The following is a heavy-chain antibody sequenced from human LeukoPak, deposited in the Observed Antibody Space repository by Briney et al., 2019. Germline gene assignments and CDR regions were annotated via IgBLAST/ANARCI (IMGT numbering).Heavy chain of an antibody. D-gene: IGHD4-11*01. CDR3: ARVYTAYYFDY. Sequence: QPGGSLRLSCAASGFTFSSYSMNWVRQAPGKGLEWVANIKQDASEKYYVDSVKGRFTISRDNAKNTLYLQMNSLRAEDTAVYYCARVYTAYYFDYWGQGTLVTVSS. V-gene: IGHV3-7*01. CDR1: GFTFSSYS. J-gene: IGHJ4*02. CDR2: IKQDASEK.